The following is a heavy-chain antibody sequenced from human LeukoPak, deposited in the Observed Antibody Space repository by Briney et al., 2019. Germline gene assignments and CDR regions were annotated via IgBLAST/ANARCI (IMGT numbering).Heavy chain of an antibody. J-gene: IGHJ5*02. V-gene: IGHV4-4*09. D-gene: IGHD2-15*01. CDR3: ARRTYCSGGSCPWGWLDP. Sequence: PSETLSLTCTVSGGSISSYYWSWIRQPPGKGLEWIGYIYTSGSTNYNPSLKSRVTISVDTSKNQFSLKLCSVTAADTAVYYCARRTYCSGGSCPWGWLDPWGQGTLVTVSS. CDR2: IYTSGST. CDR1: GGSISSYY.